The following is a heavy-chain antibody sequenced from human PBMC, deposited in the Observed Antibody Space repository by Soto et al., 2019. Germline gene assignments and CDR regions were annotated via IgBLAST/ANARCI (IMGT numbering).Heavy chain of an antibody. CDR2: IYYSGST. V-gene: IGHV4-31*03. J-gene: IGHJ6*02. D-gene: IGHD5-18*01. CDR1: GGSISSGGYY. Sequence: PSETLSLTCTVSGGSISSGGYYWSWIRQHPGKGLEWIGYIYYSGSTYYNPSLKSRVTISVDTSKNQFSLKLSSVTAADTAVYYCARQSSGYSYGQIYYYGMDVWGQGTTVTVSS. CDR3: ARQSSGYSYGQIYYYGMDV.